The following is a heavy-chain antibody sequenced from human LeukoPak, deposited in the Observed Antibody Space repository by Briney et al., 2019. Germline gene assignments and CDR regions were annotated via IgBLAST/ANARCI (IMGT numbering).Heavy chain of an antibody. J-gene: IGHJ4*02. CDR2: INPKSGGT. V-gene: IGHV1-2*02. D-gene: IGHD5-24*01. CDR3: ARDRYGDGFAHLDY. CDR1: GYTFTDYY. Sequence: ASVKVSCKASGYTFTDYYLHWVRQAPGQGLQWMGWINPKSGGTSYAQMFQGRVTMTRDTSISTAYMDLSRLTSDDTAVYYCARDRYGDGFAHLDYWGQGALVTVSS.